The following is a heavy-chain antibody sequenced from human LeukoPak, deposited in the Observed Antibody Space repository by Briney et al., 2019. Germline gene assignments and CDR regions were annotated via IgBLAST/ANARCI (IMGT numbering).Heavy chain of an antibody. D-gene: IGHD1-26*01. J-gene: IGHJ4*02. V-gene: IGHV4-59*08. CDR1: GGSISNYY. Sequence: PSETLSLTCTVSGGSISNYYWNWIRQPPGKGLEWIGYIYYSGTTNYNPSLKSRVSMSVDTSKNQFPLKMNSVTAADTAVYYCARHRRRSGDYWGPSDYWGQGTLVIVSS. CDR2: IYYSGTT. CDR3: ARHRRRSGDYWGPSDY.